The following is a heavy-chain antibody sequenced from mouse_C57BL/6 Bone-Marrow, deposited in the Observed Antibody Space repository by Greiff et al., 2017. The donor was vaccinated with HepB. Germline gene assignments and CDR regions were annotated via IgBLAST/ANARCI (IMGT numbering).Heavy chain of an antibody. J-gene: IGHJ3*01. V-gene: IGHV7-3*01. D-gene: IGHD2-1*01. CDR2: IRNKANGYTT. Sequence: EVKLMESGGGLVQPGGSLSLSCAASGFTFTDYYMSWVRQPPGKALEWLGFIRNKANGYTTEYSASVKGRFTISRDNSQSILYLQMNALRAEDSATYYCAIYGNYKIYAYWGQGTLVTVSA. CDR1: GFTFTDYY. CDR3: AIYGNYKIYAY.